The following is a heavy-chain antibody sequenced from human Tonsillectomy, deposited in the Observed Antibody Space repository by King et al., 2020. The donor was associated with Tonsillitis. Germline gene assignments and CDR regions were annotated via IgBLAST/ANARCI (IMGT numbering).Heavy chain of an antibody. CDR3: ARGRFCSSTSCYTRFLVNY. CDR2: ISSSGSTI. Sequence: VQLVESGGGLVKPGGSLRLSCAASGFTFRDYYMSWIRQAPGKGLEWVSYISSSGSTIYSADSVKGRFTNSRGNAKNSLYLQMNSLRAEDTAVYYCARGRFCSSTSCYTRFLVNYWGQGTLVTVSS. CDR1: GFTFRDYY. J-gene: IGHJ4*02. V-gene: IGHV3-11*01. D-gene: IGHD2-2*02.